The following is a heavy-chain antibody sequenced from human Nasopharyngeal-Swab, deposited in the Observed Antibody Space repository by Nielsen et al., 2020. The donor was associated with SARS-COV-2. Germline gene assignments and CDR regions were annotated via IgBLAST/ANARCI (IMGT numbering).Heavy chain of an antibody. CDR2: IKQDGSEK. J-gene: IGHJ6*02. CDR1: GFTFSRHW. Sequence: GGSLRLSCAGSGFTFSRHWMSWVRQAPGKGLEWVANIKQDGSEKYYEDSVKGRFTISRDNAKNSLYLQMNSLRAEDTAVYYCARDKGMRDYVWGSYRSSYYYYYGMDVWGQGTTVTVSS. D-gene: IGHD3-16*02. CDR3: ARDKGMRDYVWGSYRSSYYYYYGMDV. V-gene: IGHV3-7*01.